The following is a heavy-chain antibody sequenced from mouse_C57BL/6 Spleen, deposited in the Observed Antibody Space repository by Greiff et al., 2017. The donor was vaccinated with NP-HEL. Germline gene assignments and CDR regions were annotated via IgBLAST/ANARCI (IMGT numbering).Heavy chain of an antibody. CDR2: IDPSDSYT. Sequence: QVQLQQPGAELVMPGASVKLSCKASGYTFTSYWMHWVKQRPGQGLEWIGEIDPSDSYTNYNQKFKGKSTLTVDKSSSTAYMQLSSLTSEDSAVYYCAVNYYGSSPVDYWGQGTTLTVSS. V-gene: IGHV1-69*01. J-gene: IGHJ2*01. CDR1: GYTFTSYW. CDR3: AVNYYGSSPVDY. D-gene: IGHD1-1*01.